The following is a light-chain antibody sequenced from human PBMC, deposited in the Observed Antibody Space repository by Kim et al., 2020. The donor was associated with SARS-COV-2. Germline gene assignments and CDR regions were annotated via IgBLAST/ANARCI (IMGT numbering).Light chain of an antibody. Sequence: VALGQTVRITCQGDSLRSYYASWYQQKPGQAPVLVIYGKNNRPSGIPDRFSGSSSGNSASLTITGAQAEDEADYYCNSRDSSGNHVFGTGTKVTVL. CDR3: NSRDSSGNHV. CDR2: GKN. CDR1: SLRSYY. V-gene: IGLV3-19*01. J-gene: IGLJ1*01.